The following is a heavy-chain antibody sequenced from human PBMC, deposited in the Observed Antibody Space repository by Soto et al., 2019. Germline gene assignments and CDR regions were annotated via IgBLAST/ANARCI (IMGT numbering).Heavy chain of an antibody. CDR2: IYYSGST. CDR3: ARGRVGYCSSTSCYPPWFDP. V-gene: IGHV4-31*03. J-gene: IGHJ5*02. CDR1: GGSISSGGYY. D-gene: IGHD2-2*03. Sequence: SETLSLTCTVSGGSISSGGYYWSWIRQHPGKGLEWIGYIYYSGSTYYNPSLKSRVTISVDTSKNQFSLKLSSVTAADTAVYYCARGRVGYCSSTSCYPPWFDPWGQGTLVTVSS.